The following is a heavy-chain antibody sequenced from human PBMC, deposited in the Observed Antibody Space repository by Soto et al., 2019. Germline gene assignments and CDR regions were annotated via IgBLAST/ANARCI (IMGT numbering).Heavy chain of an antibody. CDR3: AVRAREGSYMPRDY. D-gene: IGHD3-10*01. CDR2: IIPILGIA. J-gene: IGHJ4*02. V-gene: IGHV1-69*02. Sequence: QVQLVQSGAEVKKPGSSVKVSCKASGGTFSSYTISWVRQAPGQGLEWMGRIIPILGIANYAQKFQGRVTITADKSTSTAYMELSSLRSEDTAVYYCAVRAREGSYMPRDYWGQGTLVTVSS. CDR1: GGTFSSYT.